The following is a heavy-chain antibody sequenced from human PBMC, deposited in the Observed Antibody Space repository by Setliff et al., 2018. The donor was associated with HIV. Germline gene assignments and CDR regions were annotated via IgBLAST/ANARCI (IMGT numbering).Heavy chain of an antibody. V-gene: IGHV3-30*07. Sequence: GGSLRLSCAASRFTFSTYAMHWVRQAPGKGLEWVALIWYDGSNKDYADSVKGRFTISRDNSENTLYLQMTSLRAEDTAVYYCARGPQYNFWGGYLGLWGRGTLVTVSS. CDR2: IWYDGSNK. CDR3: ARGPQYNFWGGYLGL. D-gene: IGHD3-3*01. J-gene: IGHJ4*02. CDR1: RFTFSTYA.